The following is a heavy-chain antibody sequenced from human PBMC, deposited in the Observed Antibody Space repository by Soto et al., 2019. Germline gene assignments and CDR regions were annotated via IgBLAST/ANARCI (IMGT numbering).Heavy chain of an antibody. CDR3: AREDDYVWGSYRYWAFDI. D-gene: IGHD3-16*02. Sequence: SETLSLTCTVSGGSINSNYWSWIRQPPGKGLQWIGYIYYSGSTNFNPSLKSRVTISLDTSKNQFSLKLSSVTAADTAVYYCAREDDYVWGSYRYWAFDIWGQGTMVTVSS. J-gene: IGHJ3*02. V-gene: IGHV4-59*01. CDR1: GGSINSNY. CDR2: IYYSGST.